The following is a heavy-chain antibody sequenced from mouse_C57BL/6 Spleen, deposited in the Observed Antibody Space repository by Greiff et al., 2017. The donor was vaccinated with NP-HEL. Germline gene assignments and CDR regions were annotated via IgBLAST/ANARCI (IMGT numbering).Heavy chain of an antibody. CDR1: GFSLTSYG. Sequence: QVQLKQSGPGLVAPSQSLSITCTVSGFSLTSYGVHWVRQPPGKGLEWLVVIWSDGSTTYNSALNSRLSISKDNSKSHVFLKMNNLQTDDTAMYDCARRGDYDNYYAMDYWGQGTSVTVSS. J-gene: IGHJ4*01. V-gene: IGHV2-6*03. CDR3: ARRGDYDNYYAMDY. D-gene: IGHD2-4*01. CDR2: IWSDGST.